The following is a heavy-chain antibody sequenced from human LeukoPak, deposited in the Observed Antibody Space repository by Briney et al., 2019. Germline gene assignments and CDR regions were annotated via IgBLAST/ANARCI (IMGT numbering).Heavy chain of an antibody. CDR1: GYSFTSYG. CDR2: SSAY. Sequence: ASVKVSCNASGYSFTSYGISWVRQAPGQGLEWMGWSSAYAQKLQGRVTMTTDTSTSTAYMELGSLRSDDTAVYYCARGSYFDYWGQGTLVTVSS. J-gene: IGHJ4*02. CDR3: ARGSYFDY. V-gene: IGHV1-18*01.